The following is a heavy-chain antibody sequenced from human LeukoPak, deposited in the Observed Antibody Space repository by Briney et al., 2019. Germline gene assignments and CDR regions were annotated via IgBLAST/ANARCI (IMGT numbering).Heavy chain of an antibody. CDR1: GGTFSSYA. J-gene: IGHJ2*01. V-gene: IGHV1-69*13. D-gene: IGHD2-21*01. CDR3: ASPHCGGDCYLDL. CDR2: IIPIFGTA. Sequence: VKVSCKASGGTFSSYAISWVRQAPGQGLEWMGGIIPIFGTANYAQKFQGRVTITADESTSTAYMELSSLRSEDTVVYYCASPHCGGDCYLDLWGRGTLVTVSS.